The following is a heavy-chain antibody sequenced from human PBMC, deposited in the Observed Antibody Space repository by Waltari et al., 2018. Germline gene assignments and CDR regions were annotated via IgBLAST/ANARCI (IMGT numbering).Heavy chain of an antibody. CDR2: IIPIFGTA. V-gene: IGHV1-69*05. D-gene: IGHD5-18*01. CDR3: ARGKGYSYGPGWIDWYFDL. CDR1: GGTFSSYD. Sequence: QVQLVQSGAEVKKPGSSVKVSCKASGGTFSSYDISWVRQAHGQGLEWMGGIIPIFGTANYAQKFQGRVTITTDESTSTAYMELSSLRSEDTAVYYCARGKGYSYGPGWIDWYFDLWGRGTLVTVSS. J-gene: IGHJ2*01.